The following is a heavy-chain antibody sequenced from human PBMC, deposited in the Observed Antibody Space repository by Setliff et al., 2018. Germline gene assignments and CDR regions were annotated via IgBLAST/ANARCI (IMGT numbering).Heavy chain of an antibody. CDR1: GFTFSNYA. D-gene: IGHD3-9*01. V-gene: IGHV3-23*01. CDR2: ISGGGINT. Sequence: GGSLRLSCVASGFTFSNYAINWVRQAPGQGLEWVSGISGGGINTDYADSVKGRFTISRDNAKDTLYLQMNSLRAEDTAVYYCAKDISRTGYYYFDYWGRGTLVTVSS. CDR3: AKDISRTGYYYFDY. J-gene: IGHJ4*02.